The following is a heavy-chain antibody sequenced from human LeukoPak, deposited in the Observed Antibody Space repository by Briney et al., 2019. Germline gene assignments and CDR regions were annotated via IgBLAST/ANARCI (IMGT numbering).Heavy chain of an antibody. J-gene: IGHJ4*02. CDR3: TTGHYVWGSSCDH. CDR2: IKSKSDAGTT. D-gene: IGHD3-16*01. V-gene: IGHV3-15*01. Sequence: GGSLRLSCAASGFTFSNAWMTWVRQAPGKGLEWVGRIKSKSDAGTTDYAAPVKGRFTISRDDSKNTLYLQMNSLKIEDTAVYYCTTGHYVWGSSCDHWGQGTLVTVSS. CDR1: GFTFSNAW.